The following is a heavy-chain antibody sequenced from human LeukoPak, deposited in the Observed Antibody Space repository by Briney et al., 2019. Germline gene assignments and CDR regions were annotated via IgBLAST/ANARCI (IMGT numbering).Heavy chain of an antibody. CDR3: AREANDILTGYYLADFDY. V-gene: IGHV3-48*03. CDR1: EFTFTSYE. J-gene: IGHJ4*02. CDR2: ISSSGNTI. D-gene: IGHD3-9*01. Sequence: GGSLRLSCTASEFTFTSYELNWVRQAPGKGLEWVSYISSSGNTISYADSVKGRFTISRDNAKNSLYLQMNSLRAEDTAVYYCAREANDILTGYYLADFDYWGQGTLVTVSS.